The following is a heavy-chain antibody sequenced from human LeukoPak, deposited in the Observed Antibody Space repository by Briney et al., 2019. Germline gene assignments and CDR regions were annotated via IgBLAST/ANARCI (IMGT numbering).Heavy chain of an antibody. CDR2: IFYSGTT. Sequence: SETLSLTCAVYGGSSSGYYWGWIRQPPGKGLEWIGSIFYSGTTYYNPSLKSRVTISVDTSKNQFSLKLNSLTAADTAVYYCARDRYCSGGSCSVDNWGQGTLVTVSS. CDR1: GGSSSGYY. D-gene: IGHD2-15*01. J-gene: IGHJ4*02. CDR3: ARDRYCSGGSCSVDN. V-gene: IGHV4-38-2*02.